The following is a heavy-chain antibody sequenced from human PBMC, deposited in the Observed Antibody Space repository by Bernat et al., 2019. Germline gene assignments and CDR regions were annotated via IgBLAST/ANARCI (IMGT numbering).Heavy chain of an antibody. D-gene: IGHD5-12*01. V-gene: IGHV3-30*18. J-gene: IGHJ3*02. CDR1: GFTFSSHG. CDR2: ISYDGRNK. CDR3: AKGYSGYDYAYDI. Sequence: QVQLVESGGGVVQPGRSLRLSCAASGFTFSSHGIHWVRQAPGKGLEWVAVISYDGRNKYYADSVKGRFTISRDNSKNTLYLQMNSLRAEDTAVYYCAKGYSGYDYAYDIWVQGTMVTVSS.